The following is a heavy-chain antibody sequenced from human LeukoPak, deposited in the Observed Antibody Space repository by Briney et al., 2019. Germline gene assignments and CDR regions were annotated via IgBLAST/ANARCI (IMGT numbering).Heavy chain of an antibody. CDR3: ARGQQLFFF. J-gene: IGHJ4*02. Sequence: PGRSLRLSCAASGFTFNNYWMTWVRQAPGKGLEWVANIKQGGSEGYYVDSVKGRFTISRDNAKNSLYLQMNSLRAEDTAVYYCARGQQLFFFWGQGTLVTVSS. V-gene: IGHV3-7*04. CDR1: GFTFNNYW. CDR2: IKQGGSEG. D-gene: IGHD4-11*01.